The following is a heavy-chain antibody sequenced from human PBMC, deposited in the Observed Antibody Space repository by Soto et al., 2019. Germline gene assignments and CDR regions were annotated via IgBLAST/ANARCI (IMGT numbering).Heavy chain of an antibody. D-gene: IGHD3-22*01. J-gene: IGHJ5*02. V-gene: IGHV4-31*03. CDR1: GGSISSNAYY. CDR2: IHCSGST. CDR3: AREDRNYYDSSGSYH. Sequence: PSETLSLTCTVSGGSISSNAYYRSWFRQHPGKGLEWIGYIHCSGSTSYNPSLKSRVTISIDRSKNRFSLKLNSVTAADTAVYYCAREDRNYYDSSGSYHWGQGTPVTVSS.